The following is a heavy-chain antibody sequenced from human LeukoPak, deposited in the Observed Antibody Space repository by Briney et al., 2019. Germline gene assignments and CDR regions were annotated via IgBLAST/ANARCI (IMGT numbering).Heavy chain of an antibody. CDR3: AKDRSGGNYATFDY. Sequence: GGSLRLSCAASGFTFSSYAMSLVRQAPGKGLEWVSAISGSAGSTYYADSVKGRFTISRDNTKNTLFLQMNSLRAEDTALYYCAKDRSGGNYATFDYWGQGTLVTVSS. J-gene: IGHJ4*02. CDR1: GFTFSSYA. CDR2: ISGSAGST. V-gene: IGHV3-23*01. D-gene: IGHD1-26*01.